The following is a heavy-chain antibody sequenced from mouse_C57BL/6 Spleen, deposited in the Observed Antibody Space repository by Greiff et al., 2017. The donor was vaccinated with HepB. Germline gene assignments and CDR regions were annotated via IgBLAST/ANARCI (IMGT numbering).Heavy chain of an antibody. V-gene: IGHV5-4*01. CDR3: ARDRYGSSDY. J-gene: IGHJ2*01. CDR1: GFTFSSYA. CDR2: ISHGGSYT. D-gene: IGHD1-1*01. Sequence: EVKVVESGGGLVKPGGSLKLSCAASGFTFSSYAMSWVRQTPEQRLEWVATISHGGSYTYYPDNVKGRFTISRDNAKNNLYLQMSHLKSEDTAMYYCARDRYGSSDYWSQGTTLTVSS.